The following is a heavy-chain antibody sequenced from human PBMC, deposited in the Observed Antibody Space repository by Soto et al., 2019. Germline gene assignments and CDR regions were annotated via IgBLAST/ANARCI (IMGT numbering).Heavy chain of an antibody. CDR2: TYYRSKWYN. Sequence: SQTLSLTCAISGDSVSSNSAAWNWIRQSPSRGLEWLGRTYYRSKWYNDYAVSVKSRITINPDTSKNQFSLQLNSVTPEDTAVYYCAKSDPLRFLEWLFDYWGQGTLVTVSS. CDR1: GDSVSSNSAA. J-gene: IGHJ4*02. V-gene: IGHV6-1*01. D-gene: IGHD3-3*01. CDR3: AKSDPLRFLEWLFDY.